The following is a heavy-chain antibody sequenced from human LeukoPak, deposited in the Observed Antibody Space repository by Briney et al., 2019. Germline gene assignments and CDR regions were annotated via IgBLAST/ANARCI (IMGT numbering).Heavy chain of an antibody. CDR2: IWYDGSNK. D-gene: IGHD3-3*01. V-gene: IGHV3-33*01. J-gene: IGHJ4*02. Sequence: GRSLRLSCAASGFTFSSYGMHWVRQAPGKGLEWVAVIWYDGSNKYYADSVKGRFTISRDNAKNSLYLQMNSLRAEDTAVYYCARDRNDFWSGYHFDYWGQGTLVTVSS. CDR3: ARDRNDFWSGYHFDY. CDR1: GFTFSSYG.